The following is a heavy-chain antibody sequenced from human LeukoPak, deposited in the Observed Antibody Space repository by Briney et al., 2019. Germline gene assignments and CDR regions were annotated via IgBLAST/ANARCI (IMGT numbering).Heavy chain of an antibody. CDR3: ARELGRAVAGTTLDAFDI. CDR1: GYTFTGYY. Sequence: ASVKASCKASGYTFTGYYMHWVRQAPGQGLEWMGWINPNSGGTNYAQKFQGRVTMTRDTSISTAYMELSRLRSDDTAVYYCARELGRAVAGTTLDAFDIWGQGTMVTVSS. D-gene: IGHD6-19*01. J-gene: IGHJ3*02. V-gene: IGHV1-2*02. CDR2: INPNSGGT.